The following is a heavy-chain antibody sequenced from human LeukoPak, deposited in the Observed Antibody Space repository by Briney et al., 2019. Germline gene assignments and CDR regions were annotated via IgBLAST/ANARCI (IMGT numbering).Heavy chain of an antibody. D-gene: IGHD3-9*01. CDR3: VKDLVNYDILTGYYTVFYYYYGMDV. Sequence: PGGSLRLSCSASGFTFSSYAMHWVRQAPGKGLEYVSAISSKGGSTYYADSVKGRFTISRDNSKNTLYLQMSSLRAEDTAVYYCVKDLVNYDILTGYYTVFYYYYGMDVWGQGTTVTVSS. J-gene: IGHJ6*02. V-gene: IGHV3-64D*06. CDR1: GFTFSSYA. CDR2: ISSKGGST.